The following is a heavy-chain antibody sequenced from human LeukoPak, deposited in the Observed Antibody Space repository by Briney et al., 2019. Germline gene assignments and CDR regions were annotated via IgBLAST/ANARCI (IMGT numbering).Heavy chain of an antibody. CDR3: ASGGPTRGTLDY. CDR2: IRYDDSE. J-gene: IGHJ4*02. D-gene: IGHD1-26*01. Sequence: GGSLRLSCVAAGFCLSEYGIHWVRQAPGKGLEWLSFIRYDDSEYYADSVKGRFTISRDNSKNTLSLQMNNLRVEDTAGYYCASGGPTRGTLDYWGQGTLVTVSS. CDR1: GFCLSEYG. V-gene: IGHV3-30*02.